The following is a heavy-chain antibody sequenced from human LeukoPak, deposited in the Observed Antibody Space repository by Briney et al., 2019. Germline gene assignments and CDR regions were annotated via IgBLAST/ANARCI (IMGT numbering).Heavy chain of an antibody. V-gene: IGHV3-30*18. D-gene: IGHD6-13*01. Sequence: GGSLRLSCAASGFTFSSYGMHWVRQAPGKGLEWVAVISYDGSNKYYADSVKGRFTISRDNSKNTLYLQMNSLRAGDTAVYYCAKDLGTSSSYDYWGQGTLVTVSS. J-gene: IGHJ4*02. CDR3: AKDLGTSSSYDY. CDR2: ISYDGSNK. CDR1: GFTFSSYG.